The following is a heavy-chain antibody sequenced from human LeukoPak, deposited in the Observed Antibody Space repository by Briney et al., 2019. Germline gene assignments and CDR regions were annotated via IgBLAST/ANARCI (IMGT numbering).Heavy chain of an antibody. Sequence: KPSETLSLTCAVYGGSFSGYYWSWIRQPPGKGLEWIGEINHSGSTNFNPSLKSQVTMSLDPSKNQFSLKLSSVTAADTAVYYCASYYDSGGYYYFDSWGQGTLVTVSS. CDR1: GGSFSGYY. J-gene: IGHJ4*02. D-gene: IGHD3-22*01. CDR3: ASYYDSGGYYYFDS. V-gene: IGHV4-34*01. CDR2: INHSGST.